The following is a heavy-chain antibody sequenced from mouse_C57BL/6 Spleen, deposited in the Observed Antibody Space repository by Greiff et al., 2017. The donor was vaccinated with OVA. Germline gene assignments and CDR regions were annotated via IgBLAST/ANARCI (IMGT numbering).Heavy chain of an antibody. CDR3: ARRGSTMVTMDY. J-gene: IGHJ4*01. D-gene: IGHD2-2*01. CDR1: GYTFTSYW. V-gene: IGHV1-52*01. Sequence: QVQLKQPGAELVRPGSSVKLSCKASGYTFTSYWMHWVKQRPIQGLEWIGNIDPSDSETHYNQKFKDKATLTVDKSSSTAYMQLSSLTSEDSAVYYCARRGSTMVTMDYWGQGTSVTVSS. CDR2: IDPSDSET.